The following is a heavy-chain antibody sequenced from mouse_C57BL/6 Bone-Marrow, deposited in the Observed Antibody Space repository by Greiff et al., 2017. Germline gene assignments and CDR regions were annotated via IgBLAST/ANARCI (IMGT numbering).Heavy chain of an antibody. J-gene: IGHJ4*01. Sequence: VQLQQSGPGMVKPSQSLSLTCTVTGYSITSGYDWHWIRHFPGNKLEWMGDISYSGSTNYNPSLKSRISITHDTSKNHFFLKLNSVTTEDTATYYCAREGYYDAMDYWGQGTSVTVSS. CDR2: ISYSGST. V-gene: IGHV3-1*01. CDR1: GYSITSGYD. CDR3: AREGYYDAMDY. D-gene: IGHD2-2*01.